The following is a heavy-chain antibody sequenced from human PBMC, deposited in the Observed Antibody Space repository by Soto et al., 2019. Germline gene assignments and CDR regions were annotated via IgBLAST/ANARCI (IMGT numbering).Heavy chain of an antibody. CDR2: IYHSGTT. CDR3: AKTSRGAFDV. J-gene: IGHJ3*01. CDR1: GGSISDYF. D-gene: IGHD3-10*01. Sequence: QVQLQESGPRLVKPSDTLSLTCTVSGGSISDYFSSWIRQPPGKGLEWIGYIYHSGTTRYNPSLKSRVTISIDTSKNHFSRKLTSVNAADTAVYYCAKTSRGAFDVWGQGTMVSVSS. V-gene: IGHV4-59*07.